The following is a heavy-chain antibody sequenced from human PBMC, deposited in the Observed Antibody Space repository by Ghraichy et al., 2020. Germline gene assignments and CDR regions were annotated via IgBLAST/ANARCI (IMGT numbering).Heavy chain of an antibody. D-gene: IGHD3-22*01. CDR2: IYYSGST. CDR3: ARLSPYYDSRGYREGNAFDI. V-gene: IGHV4-59*01. Sequence: SETLSLTCTVFGGSISSYYWSWIRQPPGKGLEWIGYIYYSGSTNYNPSLKSRVTISVDTSKNQFSLRLSSVTAADTAVYYCARLSPYYDSRGYREGNAFDIWGQRTMVTVSS. J-gene: IGHJ3*02. CDR1: GGSISSYY.